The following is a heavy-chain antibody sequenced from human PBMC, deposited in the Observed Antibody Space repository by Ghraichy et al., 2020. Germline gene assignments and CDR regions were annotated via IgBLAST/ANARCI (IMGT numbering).Heavy chain of an antibody. Sequence: ESLNISCTVSGGSISSSSYYWGWIRQPPGKGLEWIGSIHYSGSTYYNPSLKSRVTISVDTSKNQFSLRLSSVTAADTAVYYCARRVVVATLDYWGQGTLVTVSS. J-gene: IGHJ4*02. V-gene: IGHV4-39*01. CDR1: GGSISSSSYY. CDR3: ARRVVVATLDY. CDR2: IHYSGST. D-gene: IGHD2-15*01.